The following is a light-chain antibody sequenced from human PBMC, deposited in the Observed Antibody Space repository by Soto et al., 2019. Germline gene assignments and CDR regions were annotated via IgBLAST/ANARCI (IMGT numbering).Light chain of an antibody. CDR1: SSDVGNYKL. Sequence: QSVLTQPASVSGSPGQSITISCTGTSSDVGNYKLVSWYQQHPGKAPKLMIYEGAKRPSGISVRFSGSQSGNTASLTISGLQAEDEAEYYCCSYAGSYTWVFGGGTKLTVL. V-gene: IGLV2-23*01. CDR2: EGA. J-gene: IGLJ3*02. CDR3: CSYAGSYTWV.